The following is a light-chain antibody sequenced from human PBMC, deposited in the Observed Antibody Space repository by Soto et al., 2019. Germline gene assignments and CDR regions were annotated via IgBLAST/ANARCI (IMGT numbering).Light chain of an antibody. CDR1: SSDVGGYNY. CDR2: DVS. J-gene: IGLJ2*01. Sequence: QSVLTQPASVSGSPGQSITISCTGTSSDVGGYNYVSWYQQHPGKAPKLMIYDVSNRPSGVSNRFSGSKSGNTASLTISGLQAEDEADYYCSSYTSNSTVVFGGGPKVTVL. CDR3: SSYTSNSTVV. V-gene: IGLV2-14*01.